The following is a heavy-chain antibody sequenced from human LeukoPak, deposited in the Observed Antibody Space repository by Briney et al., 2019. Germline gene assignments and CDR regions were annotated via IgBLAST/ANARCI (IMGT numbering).Heavy chain of an antibody. CDR3: AKGDDYGANTRLPKYNWFDP. J-gene: IGHJ5*02. D-gene: IGHD4-23*01. CDR2: IRYDGNNK. CDR1: GFTSSSYA. Sequence: GGSLRLSCAASGFTSSSYAMHWVRQAPGKGLEWVAFIRYDGNNKNYADSAKGRFTISRDNSKDTLYLQMNSMRAEDTAVYYCAKGDDYGANTRLPKYNWFDPWGQGTLVTVSS. V-gene: IGHV3-30*02.